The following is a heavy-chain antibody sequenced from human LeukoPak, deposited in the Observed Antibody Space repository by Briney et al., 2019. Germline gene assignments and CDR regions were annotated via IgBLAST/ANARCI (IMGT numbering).Heavy chain of an antibody. CDR2: IHYSGST. Sequence: SETLSLTCTVSGVSISTDYWTWVRQPPGKRLEWIGYIHYSGSTSYNPSLKSRVTISLDTSKNQFSLKLSSVTAADTAVYYCARGRLVVVPAARNWFDPWGQGTLVTVSS. CDR1: GVSISTDY. D-gene: IGHD2-2*01. J-gene: IGHJ5*02. CDR3: ARGRLVVVPAARNWFDP. V-gene: IGHV4-59*12.